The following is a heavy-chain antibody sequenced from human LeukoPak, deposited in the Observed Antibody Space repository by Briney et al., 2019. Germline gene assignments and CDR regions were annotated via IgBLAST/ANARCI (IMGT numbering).Heavy chain of an antibody. CDR2: IFYLGHT. Sequence: SETLSPTCSVSGGSITSSSYYWAWVRQPAGRGLEWIGSIFYLGHTYYHPSLPGPVTISLDTSQNQFSLKLSSVTAADTAVYYCARGKCVVLWFGSQYYFDYWGQGTLVTVSS. CDR3: ARGKCVVLWFGSQYYFDY. J-gene: IGHJ4*02. D-gene: IGHD3-10*01. V-gene: IGHV4-39*07. CDR1: GGSITSSSYY.